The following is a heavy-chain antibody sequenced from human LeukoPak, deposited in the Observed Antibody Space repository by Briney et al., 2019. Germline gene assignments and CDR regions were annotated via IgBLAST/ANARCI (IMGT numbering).Heavy chain of an antibody. Sequence: SVKVSCKAPGGTFSSYAISWVRQAPGQGLEWMGGIIPIFGTANYAQKFQGRVTITADESTSTAYMELSSLRSEDTAVYYCARSADYGDTLSSYWYFDLWGRGTLVTVSS. CDR2: IIPIFGTA. D-gene: IGHD4-17*01. V-gene: IGHV1-69*13. CDR1: GGTFSSYA. J-gene: IGHJ2*01. CDR3: ARSADYGDTLSSYWYFDL.